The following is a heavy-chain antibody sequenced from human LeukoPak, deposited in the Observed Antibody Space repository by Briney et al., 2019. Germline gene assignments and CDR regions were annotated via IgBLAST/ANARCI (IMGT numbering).Heavy chain of an antibody. CDR2: IKQDGSEK. J-gene: IGHJ4*02. Sequence: PGGSLRLSCAASVFTFSSYWMSWVRQAPGKGLEWVANIKQDGSEKYYVDSVKGRFTISRDNAKNSLYMQINSLRDEGTAAYYCARGFLERLFWGEGPLVTVS. CDR1: VFTFSSYW. D-gene: IGHD3-3*01. V-gene: IGHV3-7*01. CDR3: ARGFLERLF.